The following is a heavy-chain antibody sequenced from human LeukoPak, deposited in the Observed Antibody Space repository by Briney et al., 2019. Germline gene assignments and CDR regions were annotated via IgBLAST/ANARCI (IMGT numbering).Heavy chain of an antibody. Sequence: GGSLRLSCAASGFTFSTYTMDWLRQAPGKGLEWVSSISSSSSNIYYADSVKGRFTISRDNAKNSLYLQMNSLRAEDTAVYYCARDSNVAATLSWFDPWGQGTLVTVSS. D-gene: IGHD2-15*01. CDR3: ARDSNVAATLSWFDP. J-gene: IGHJ5*02. CDR2: ISSSSSNI. CDR1: GFTFSTYT. V-gene: IGHV3-21*01.